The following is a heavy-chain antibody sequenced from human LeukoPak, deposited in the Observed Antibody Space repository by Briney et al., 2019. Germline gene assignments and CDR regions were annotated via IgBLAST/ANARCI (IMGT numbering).Heavy chain of an antibody. V-gene: IGHV3-23*01. CDR2: ISGSDGST. CDR3: ARDTNRFGVDV. CDR1: GFTFSSYA. Sequence: GGSLRLSCAASGFTFSSYAMSWVRQAPGKGLEWVSAISGSDGSTYYADSVKGRFTISRDNSKNTLYLQMNSLSAEDTAVYYCARDTNRFGVDVWGQGTTVTVSS. D-gene: IGHD1-1*01. J-gene: IGHJ6*02.